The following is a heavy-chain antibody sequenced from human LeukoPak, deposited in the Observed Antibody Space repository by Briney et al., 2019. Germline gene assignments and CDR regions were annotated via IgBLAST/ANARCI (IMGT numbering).Heavy chain of an antibody. D-gene: IGHD2-2*01. Sequence: ASVKVSCKASGFTFTSSAVRWARQARGQRLEWIGWIVVGSGNTNYAQKFQERVTITRDMSTSTAYMELSSLRSEDTAVYYCAAEGYCSSTSCPSWFDPWGQGTLVTVSS. CDR2: IVVGSGNT. CDR1: GFTFTSSA. V-gene: IGHV1-58*01. J-gene: IGHJ5*02. CDR3: AAEGYCSSTSCPSWFDP.